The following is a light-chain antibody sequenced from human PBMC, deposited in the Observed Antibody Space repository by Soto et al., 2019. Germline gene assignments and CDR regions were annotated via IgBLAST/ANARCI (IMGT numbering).Light chain of an antibody. J-gene: IGKJ1*01. CDR2: GAS. CDR1: QSVSSY. CDR3: QQYSISPRK. Sequence: EIGWTQSPGTLSLSPGERATLSCRAIQSVSSYLAWYQQKPGQAPRLLIYGASSRATGIPDRFSGSGSGTDFTLTISRLEPEDFAVYYCQQYSISPRKFGQGTKVEIK. V-gene: IGKV3-20*01.